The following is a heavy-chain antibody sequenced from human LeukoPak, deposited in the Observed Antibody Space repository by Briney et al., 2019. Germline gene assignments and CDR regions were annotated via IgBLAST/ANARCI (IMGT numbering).Heavy chain of an antibody. V-gene: IGHV1-69*01. J-gene: IGHJ4*02. CDR2: IIPIFCTA. Sequence: SVKVSCKASGGTFSSYAISWVRQAPGQGLEWMGGIIPIFCTANYAQKFRSRVTITADESTSTAYMELSSLRSEDTAVYYCTTGTPHYYDSSGYFLSGFDYWGQEALVTVSS. D-gene: IGHD3-22*01. CDR1: GGTFSSYA. CDR3: TTGTPHYYDSSGYFLSGFDY.